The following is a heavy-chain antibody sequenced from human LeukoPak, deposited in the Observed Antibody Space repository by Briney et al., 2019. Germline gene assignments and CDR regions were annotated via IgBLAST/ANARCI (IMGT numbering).Heavy chain of an antibody. D-gene: IGHD5-24*01. CDR3: VRGWRNMDV. CDR2: VNNSGGAT. V-gene: IGHV3-64D*06. J-gene: IGHJ6*02. Sequence: GGSLRLSCSASGFIFTSYPMHWVRQAPGKGLEYVAVVNNSGGATYYADSVKGRFTISRDNSKNTLYLQMSSLRPEDTAVYYCVRGWRNMDVWGQGTTVTASS. CDR1: GFIFTSYP.